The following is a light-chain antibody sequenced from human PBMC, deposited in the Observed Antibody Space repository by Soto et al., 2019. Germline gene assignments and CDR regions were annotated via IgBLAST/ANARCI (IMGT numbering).Light chain of an antibody. Sequence: TQPPSMSVSPGQTARITCSGDALTKPHGYWYQQHPGTAPKLIFYEVRNRPSGISSRFSGSRSGNTASLTISGLQPEDEGDYYCSAYTARSTLVFGGGTKVTVL. V-gene: IGLV2-14*01. CDR2: EVR. CDR3: SAYTARSTLV. J-gene: IGLJ3*02. CDR1: ALTKPH.